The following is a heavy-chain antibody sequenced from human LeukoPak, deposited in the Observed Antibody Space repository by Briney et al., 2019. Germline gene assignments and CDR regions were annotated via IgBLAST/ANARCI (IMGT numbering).Heavy chain of an antibody. CDR1: GFTFSSYS. CDR2: ITTKANSYAT. CDR3: TTYKSGHY. V-gene: IGHV3-73*01. D-gene: IGHD6-25*01. Sequence: PGGSLRLSCAASGFTFSSYSMNWVRQASGRGLEWVGRITTKANSYATAYAASLKGRFTISRDDSKNTAYLQMNSLRTEDTALYYCTTYKSGHYWGQGTLVTVSS. J-gene: IGHJ4*02.